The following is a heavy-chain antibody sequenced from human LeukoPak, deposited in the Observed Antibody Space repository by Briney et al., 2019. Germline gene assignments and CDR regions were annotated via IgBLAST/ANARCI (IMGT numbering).Heavy chain of an antibody. CDR2: IKQDGSEK. J-gene: IGHJ4*02. D-gene: IGHD6-13*01. V-gene: IGHV3-7*01. CDR1: GFTFSSYW. CDR3: ARDGYEVAAAGTEGYFDY. Sequence: GGSLRLSCAASGFTFSSYWMTWVRQAPGKGLEWVANIKQDGSEKYYVDSVKGRFTISRDNAKNSLYLQMNSLRAEDTAVYYCARDGYEVAAAGTEGYFDYWGQGTLVTVSS.